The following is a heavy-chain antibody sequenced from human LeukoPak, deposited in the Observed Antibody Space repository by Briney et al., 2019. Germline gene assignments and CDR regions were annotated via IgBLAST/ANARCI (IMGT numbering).Heavy chain of an antibody. Sequence: ASVKVSCKASGYTFTAYYIHWVRQAPGQGLEWMGWINPDSGATNYAQRFQGRVTMTSDTSISTAYMEVSSLRSDDTAVYYCARVFDYGDYSDAFDIWGQGTMVTVSS. D-gene: IGHD4-17*01. CDR2: INPDSGAT. CDR3: ARVFDYGDYSDAFDI. V-gene: IGHV1-2*02. CDR1: GYTFTAYY. J-gene: IGHJ3*02.